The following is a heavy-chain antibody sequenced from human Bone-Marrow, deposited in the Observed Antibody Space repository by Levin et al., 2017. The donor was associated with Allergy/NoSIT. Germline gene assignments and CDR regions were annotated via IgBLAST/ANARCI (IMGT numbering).Heavy chain of an antibody. J-gene: IGHJ4*02. Sequence: ASVKVSCKASGYTFTGYYMHWVRQAPGQGLEWMGWINPNSGGTNYAQKFQGRVTMTRDTSISTAYMELSRLRSDDTAVYYCARLTEEYCSSTSCRWGQGTLVTVSS. D-gene: IGHD2-2*01. CDR3: ARLTEEYCSSTSCR. CDR2: INPNSGGT. CDR1: GYTFTGYY. V-gene: IGHV1-2*02.